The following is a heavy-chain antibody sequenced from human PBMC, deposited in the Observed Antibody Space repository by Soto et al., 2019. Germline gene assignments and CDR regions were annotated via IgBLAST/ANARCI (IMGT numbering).Heavy chain of an antibody. CDR2: IKPDGSEK. V-gene: IGHV3-7*01. J-gene: IGHJ4*02. CDR1: GFTFHNYW. CDR3: ARENYFDY. Sequence: GGSLXLSCAASGFTFHNYWMGWVRQTPDKGLEWVANIKPDGSEKYYVNSVKGRFTISRDNAKNSLYLQMNSLRAEDTAVYYCARENYFDYWGQGALVTVSS.